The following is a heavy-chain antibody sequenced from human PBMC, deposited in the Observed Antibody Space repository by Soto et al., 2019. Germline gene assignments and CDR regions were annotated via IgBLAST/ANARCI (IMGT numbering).Heavy chain of an antibody. CDR1: SCSISSTNW. J-gene: IGHJ6*03. CDR3: AREGWWAPRNYYYYYMDV. Sequence: TLSLTCTVSSCSISSTNWWSWVRRPPGKGLGWIGEIYHSGSINYNPCLKSRVTISVDTSKNQFSLKLSSVTAADTAVYYCAREGWWAPRNYYYYYMDVWGKGTTVTVSS. V-gene: IGHV4-4*02. CDR2: IYHSGSI. D-gene: IGHD2-15*01.